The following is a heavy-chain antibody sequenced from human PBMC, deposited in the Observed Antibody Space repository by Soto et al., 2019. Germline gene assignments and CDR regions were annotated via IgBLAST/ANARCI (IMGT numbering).Heavy chain of an antibody. D-gene: IGHD2-15*01. CDR2: INHSGST. V-gene: IGHV4-34*01. J-gene: IGHJ6*03. CDR1: GGSFSGYY. CDR3: ARGGGPPSRYCSGGSCYSMGWYHYYYMDV. Sequence: SETLSLTCAVYGGSFSGYYWSWIRQPPGKGLEWIGEINHSGSTNYNPSLKSRVTISVDTSKNQFSLKLSSVTAADTAVYYCARGGGPPSRYCSGGSCYSMGWYHYYYMDVWGKGTTVTVSS.